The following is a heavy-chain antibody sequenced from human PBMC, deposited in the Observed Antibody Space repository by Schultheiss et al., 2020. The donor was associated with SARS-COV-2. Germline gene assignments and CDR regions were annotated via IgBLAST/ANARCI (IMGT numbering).Heavy chain of an antibody. J-gene: IGHJ4*02. CDR3: ARLIRAAAGTPYDY. V-gene: IGHV4-61*05. D-gene: IGHD6-13*01. CDR2: IYYSGST. CDR1: GGSISSSSYY. Sequence: SQTLSLTCTVSGGSISSSSYYGGWIRQPPGKGLEWIGYIYYSGSTNYNPSLKSRVTISVDTSKNQFSLKLSSVTAADTAVYYCARLIRAAAGTPYDYWGQGTLVTVSS.